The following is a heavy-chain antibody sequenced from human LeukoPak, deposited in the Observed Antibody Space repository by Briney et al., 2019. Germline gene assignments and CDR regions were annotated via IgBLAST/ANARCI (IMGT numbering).Heavy chain of an antibody. CDR1: GGSFSGYY. CDR3: ARRRGWLRFFDY. D-gene: IGHD5-12*01. CDR2: INHSGST. V-gene: IGHV4-34*01. J-gene: IGHJ4*02. Sequence: SETLSLTCAVYGGSFSGYYWSWIRQPPGKGLEWHGEINHSGSTNYNPSLKSRVTISVDTSKNQFSLKLSSVTAADTAVYYCARRRGWLRFFDYWGQGTLVTVSS.